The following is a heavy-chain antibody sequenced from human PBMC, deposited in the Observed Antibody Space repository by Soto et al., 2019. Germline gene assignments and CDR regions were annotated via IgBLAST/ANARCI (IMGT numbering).Heavy chain of an antibody. J-gene: IGHJ4*02. D-gene: IGHD3-22*01. V-gene: IGHV3-15*07. CDR1: GFTFSNAW. CDR2: IKSKTDGGTT. Sequence: PGGSLRLSCAASGFTFSNAWMNWVRQAPGKGLEWVGRIKSKTDGGTTDYAAPVKGRFTISRDDSKNTLYLQMNSLKTEDTAVYYCTTDYYDSSGYYYVTPGFDYWGQGTLVTVS. CDR3: TTDYYDSSGYYYVTPGFDY.